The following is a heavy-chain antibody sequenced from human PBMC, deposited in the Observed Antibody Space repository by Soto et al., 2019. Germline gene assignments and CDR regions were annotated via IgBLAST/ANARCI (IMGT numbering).Heavy chain of an antibody. CDR2: VTGSGSQI. CDR3: AKDAVYKDGLWLMDS. CDR1: GFTISTYA. Sequence: GGSLRLSCAASGFTISTYAMTWVGQAPGKGLECVSGVTGSGSQIHYADSVKGRFTISKDNSKNTLYLQMSNLRDEDTALYYCAKDAVYKDGLWLMDSWGQGTLVTVSS. V-gene: IGHV3-23*01. D-gene: IGHD2-21*01. J-gene: IGHJ5*02.